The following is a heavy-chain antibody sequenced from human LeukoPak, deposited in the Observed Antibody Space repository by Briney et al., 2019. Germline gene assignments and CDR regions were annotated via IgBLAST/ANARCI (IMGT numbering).Heavy chain of an antibody. V-gene: IGHV4-61*02. CDR3: ARGSPYDILTGSVAFDI. J-gene: IGHJ3*02. D-gene: IGHD3-9*01. CDR2: IYTSGST. Sequence: PSETLSLTCTVSGGSISSGSYYWSWIRQPAGKGLEWIGRIYTSGSTNYNPSLKSRVTISVDTSKNQFSLKLSSVTAADTAVYYCARGSPYDILTGSVAFDIWGQGTMVTVSS. CDR1: GGSISSGSYY.